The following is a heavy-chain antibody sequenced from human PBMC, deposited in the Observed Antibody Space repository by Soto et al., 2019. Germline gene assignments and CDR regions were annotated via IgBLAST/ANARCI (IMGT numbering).Heavy chain of an antibody. V-gene: IGHV3-7*01. CDR1: GFTFSTYW. D-gene: IGHD1-1*01. J-gene: IGHJ6*03. CDR2: IKQDGSDI. Sequence: GGSLRLSCEASGFTFSTYWMSWVRQAPGKGLEWVATIKQDGSDIYYVDSVRGRFTISRDNAKGSLYLQLSTLRAEDTAVYYCVRGCGTSNCPYYLDVWGRATTVTVSS. CDR3: VRGCGTSNCPYYLDV.